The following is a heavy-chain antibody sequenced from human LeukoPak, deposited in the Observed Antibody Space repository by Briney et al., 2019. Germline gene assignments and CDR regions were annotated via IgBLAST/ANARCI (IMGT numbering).Heavy chain of an antibody. Sequence: ASVKVSCKASGGTFSSYAISWVRQAPGQGLEWMGRIIPIFGIANYAQKFQGRVTITADKSTSTAYMELSSLRSEDTAVYYCARHHCSSTSCYTGFDPWGQGTLVTVSS. D-gene: IGHD2-2*02. CDR3: ARHHCSSTSCYTGFDP. J-gene: IGHJ5*02. V-gene: IGHV1-69*04. CDR1: GGTFSSYA. CDR2: IIPIFGIA.